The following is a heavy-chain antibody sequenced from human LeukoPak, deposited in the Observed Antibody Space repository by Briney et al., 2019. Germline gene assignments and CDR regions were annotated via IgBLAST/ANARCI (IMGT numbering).Heavy chain of an antibody. J-gene: IGHJ4*02. CDR2: IKQDGSEK. CDR3: ARSLLGGFDY. V-gene: IGHV3-7*01. D-gene: IGHD3-16*01. CDR1: GFSFSTIY. Sequence: GGSLRLSCAASGFSFSTIYMSWVRQTPGKGLEWVANIKQDGSEKYYVDSVKGRFTISRDNAKNSLYLQMNSLRAEDTAVYYCARSLLGGFDYWGQGTQVTVSS.